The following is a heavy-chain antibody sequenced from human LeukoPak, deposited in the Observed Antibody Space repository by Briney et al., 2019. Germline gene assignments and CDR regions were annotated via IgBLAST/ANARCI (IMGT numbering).Heavy chain of an antibody. CDR2: INPSGGST. D-gene: IGHD3-10*01. Sequence: ASVKVSCKASGYTFTSYYMHWVRQAPGQGLEWMGIINPSGGSTSYAQKFQGRVTMTRDTSTSTVYMELSSLRSEDTAVYYCARGSKDITMVRGANPFDFDYWGQGTLVTVSS. CDR1: GYTFTSYY. J-gene: IGHJ4*02. V-gene: IGHV1-46*01. CDR3: ARGSKDITMVRGANPFDFDY.